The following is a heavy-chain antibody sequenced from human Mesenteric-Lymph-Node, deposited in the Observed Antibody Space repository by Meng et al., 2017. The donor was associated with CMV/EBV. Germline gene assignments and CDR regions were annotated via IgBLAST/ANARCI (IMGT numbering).Heavy chain of an antibody. CDR1: GFSVSNNY. V-gene: IGHV3-53*01. CDR2: IYSGGTT. D-gene: IGHD3-10*01. CDR3: AQCRGDRLRYYFDS. Sequence: GGSLRLSCAASGFSVSNNYMTWVRQAPGKGLEWASVIYSGGTTYYADSVKGRFTISRDSSKSTLYLQMNSLRAEDTAVYYCAQCRGDRLRYYFDSWGQGAQVTVSS. J-gene: IGHJ4*02.